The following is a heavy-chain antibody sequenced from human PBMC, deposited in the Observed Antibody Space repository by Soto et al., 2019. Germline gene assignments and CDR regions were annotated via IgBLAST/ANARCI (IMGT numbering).Heavy chain of an antibody. Sequence: QVQLVESGGGVVQPGRSLRLSCAASGFTFSSYGMHWVRQAPGKGLEWVAVIWYDGSNKYYADSVKGRFTISRDNSKNTLYLQMNSLRAEDRAVYYCARDPEQWLDDDFDYWGQGTLVTVSS. J-gene: IGHJ4*02. CDR1: GFTFSSYG. CDR2: IWYDGSNK. V-gene: IGHV3-33*01. CDR3: ARDPEQWLDDDFDY. D-gene: IGHD6-19*01.